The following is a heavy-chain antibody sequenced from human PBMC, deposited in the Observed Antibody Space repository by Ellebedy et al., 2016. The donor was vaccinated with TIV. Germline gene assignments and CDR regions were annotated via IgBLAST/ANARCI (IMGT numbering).Heavy chain of an antibody. J-gene: IGHJ4*02. Sequence: PGGSLRLSCVVSGFTFSRYGMHWVRQAPGKGLEWVALIWYDGSNHYYADAVKGRFTISKDTSKDTVYLQMNSLRVEDTALYYCARDAAPGAPDFFDHWGRGTLVTVSS. V-gene: IGHV3-30*02. D-gene: IGHD3-10*01. CDR3: ARDAAPGAPDFFDH. CDR1: GFTFSRYG. CDR2: IWYDGSNH.